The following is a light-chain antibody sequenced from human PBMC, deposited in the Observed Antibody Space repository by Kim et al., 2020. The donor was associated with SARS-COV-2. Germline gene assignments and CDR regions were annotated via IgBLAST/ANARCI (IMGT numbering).Light chain of an antibody. Sequence: SYELTQPPSVSVSPGQTASITCSGDTLGDKYACWYQQTPGQSPVLVIYQDSKRPSGIPERFSGSNTGNTATLTISGTQAMDEADYDCQAWDSSTYVLGTGTKVTVL. CDR2: QDS. V-gene: IGLV3-1*01. CDR3: QAWDSSTYV. CDR1: TLGDKY. J-gene: IGLJ1*01.